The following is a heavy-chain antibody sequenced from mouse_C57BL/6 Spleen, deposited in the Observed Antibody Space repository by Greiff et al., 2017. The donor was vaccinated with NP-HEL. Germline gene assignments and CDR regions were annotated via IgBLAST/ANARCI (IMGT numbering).Heavy chain of an antibody. CDR2: IHPSDSDT. J-gene: IGHJ3*01. CDR1: GYTFTSYW. D-gene: IGHD2-2*01. Sequence: QVQLKQPGAELVKPGASVKVSCKASGYTFTSYWMHWVKQRPGQGLEWIGRIHPSDSDTNYNPKFKGKATLTVDKSSSTAYMQLSSLTSEDSAVYYCAPMVTTGGLAYWGQGTLVTVSA. CDR3: APMVTTGGLAY. V-gene: IGHV1-74*01.